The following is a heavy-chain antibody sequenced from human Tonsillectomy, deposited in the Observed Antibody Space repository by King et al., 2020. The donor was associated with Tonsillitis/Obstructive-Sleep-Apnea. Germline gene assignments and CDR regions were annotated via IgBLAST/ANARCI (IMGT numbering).Heavy chain of an antibody. CDR2: IDPSDSYT. CDR1: GYSFTSYW. D-gene: IGHD3-22*01. CDR3: ARTIDDSSGYYYGENAFDI. V-gene: IGHV5-10-1*01. Sequence: QLVQSGAEVKKPGESLRISCKGSGYSFTSYWISWVRQMPGKGLEWMGRIDPSDSYTNYSPSFQGHVTISADKSISTAYLQWGSLKASDTAMYYCARTIDDSSGYYYGENAFDIWGQGRMVTVSS. J-gene: IGHJ3*02.